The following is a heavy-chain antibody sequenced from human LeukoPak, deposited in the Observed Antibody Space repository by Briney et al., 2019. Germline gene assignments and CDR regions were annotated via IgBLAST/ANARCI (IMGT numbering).Heavy chain of an antibody. CDR2: IIPIFGP. V-gene: IGHV1-69*13. CDR3: ATGKDRSGYYYSLDY. J-gene: IGHJ4*02. Sequence: ASVKVSCKASGGTFSTFPISWVRQAPGQGLEWIGGIIPIFGPNYAQKFQGRATISADLATATAYMELSSLTSEDTSVYYCATGKDRSGYYYSLDYWGQGTLVAVSS. CDR1: GGTFSTFP. D-gene: IGHD3-22*01.